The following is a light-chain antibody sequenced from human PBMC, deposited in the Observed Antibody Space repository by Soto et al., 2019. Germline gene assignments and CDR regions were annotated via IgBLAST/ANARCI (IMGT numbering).Light chain of an antibody. CDR3: NSYTSSTSRPYV. CDR1: TNDVGGYNY. J-gene: IGLJ1*01. Sequence: QSALTQPASVSGSPGQSITISFTGTTNDVGGYNYVSWYQQHPGKAPKLLIFEVSSRPSGVSNRFSGSKSGNTASLTISALQAEDEADYFCNSYTSSTSRPYVFGTATKLTVL. CDR2: EVS. V-gene: IGLV2-14*01.